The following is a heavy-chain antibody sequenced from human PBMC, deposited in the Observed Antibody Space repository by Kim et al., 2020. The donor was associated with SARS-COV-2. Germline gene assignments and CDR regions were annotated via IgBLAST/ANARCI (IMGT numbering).Heavy chain of an antibody. J-gene: IGHJ4*02. V-gene: IGHV1-8*01. Sequence: ASVKVSCKASRYTFTNYDIYWVRQATGQGLEWMGWMNPNSGNTGYAHKFQGRVTMTRNTSITTAYMELSSLRSVDTAVYFCARGPRGGTWVDYGGIPVYVDNWDQATLVTVSS. D-gene: IGHD4-17*01. CDR2: MNPNSGNT. CDR3: ARGPRGGTWVDYGGIPVYVDN. CDR1: RYTFTNYD.